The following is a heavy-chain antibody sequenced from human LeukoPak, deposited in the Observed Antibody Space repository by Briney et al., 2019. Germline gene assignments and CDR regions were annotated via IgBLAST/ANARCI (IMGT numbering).Heavy chain of an antibody. CDR3: ARDGTLPGIGDAFDI. D-gene: IGHD3-10*01. J-gene: IGHJ3*02. V-gene: IGHV1-46*04. CDR1: GYTFTSYY. CDR2: INPSGGST. Sequence: GASVKVSCKASGYTFTSYYMHWVRQAPGQGLEWMGRINPSGGSTSYAQKVQGRVTITRDTATSTVYMELSSLRSEDTAVYYCARDGTLPGIGDAFDIWGQGTMVTVSS.